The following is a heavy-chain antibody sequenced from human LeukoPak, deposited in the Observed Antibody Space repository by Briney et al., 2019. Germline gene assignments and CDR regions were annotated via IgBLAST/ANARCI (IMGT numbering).Heavy chain of an antibody. CDR1: GFTFSSYA. CDR3: AKCSGGSCYSSCDS. Sequence: GGSLRLSCAASGFTFSSYAMTWVRRAPGKGLEWVSAISGNGGGTYYAGSVKGRFTISRDDCKNTVYLQMNSLRVEDTAVYYCAKCSGGSCYSSCDSWGQGTLVTVSS. J-gene: IGHJ4*02. D-gene: IGHD2-15*01. V-gene: IGHV3-23*01. CDR2: ISGNGGGT.